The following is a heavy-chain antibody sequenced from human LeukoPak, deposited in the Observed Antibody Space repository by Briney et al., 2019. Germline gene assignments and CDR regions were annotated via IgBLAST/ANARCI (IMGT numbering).Heavy chain of an antibody. J-gene: IGHJ6*03. D-gene: IGHD4-11*01. CDR3: TRVEETATTAAIIRKYSYYYYYMDV. CDR2: IRSVSSYI. CDR1: GFTFSSYS. Sequence: PGGSLRLSCAASGFTFSSYSMNWVRQAPGKGLEWVSSIRSVSSYIYYADSVKGRFTISRDNAKNSLYLQMSSLRAEDTAVYYCTRVEETATTAAIIRKYSYYYYYMDVWGKGNTVTVSS. V-gene: IGHV3-21*01.